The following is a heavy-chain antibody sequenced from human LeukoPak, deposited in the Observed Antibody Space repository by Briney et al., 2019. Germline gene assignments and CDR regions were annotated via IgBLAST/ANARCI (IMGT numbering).Heavy chain of an antibody. CDR3: ARDRWATAFFDY. CDR1: GGSISTYY. D-gene: IGHD1-1*01. Sequence: SETLSLTCTVSGGSISTYYWTWIRQPPGQGLEWMGYIFYSGSTNYNPSLKRRVTISVDPSKNQFSLSLNSVTAADTAVYYCARDRWATAFFDYWGQGTLVTVSS. CDR2: IFYSGST. J-gene: IGHJ4*02. V-gene: IGHV4-59*01.